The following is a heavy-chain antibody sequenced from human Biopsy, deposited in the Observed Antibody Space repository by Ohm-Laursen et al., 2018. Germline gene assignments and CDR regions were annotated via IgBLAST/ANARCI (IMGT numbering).Heavy chain of an antibody. CDR1: GFIFDDYA. V-gene: IGHV3-9*01. Sequence: RSLRLSCAASGFIFDDYAMHWVRQTPGKGLEWVSGMSRNNGFIGYADSVRGRFTISRDNGQNSLYLQMDNLITKDTAVYYCARDISPSTFPENTLDIWGQGTMVTVSS. D-gene: IGHD2/OR15-2a*01. CDR2: MSRNNGFI. CDR3: ARDISPSTFPENTLDI. J-gene: IGHJ3*02.